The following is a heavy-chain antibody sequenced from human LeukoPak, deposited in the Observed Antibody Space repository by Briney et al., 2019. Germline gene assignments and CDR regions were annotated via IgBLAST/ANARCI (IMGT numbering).Heavy chain of an antibody. CDR1: GFTFSSYA. Sequence: QTGGSLRLSCAASGFTFSSYAMSWVRQAPGKGLEWVSSISGSGGSTYYADSVKGRFTISRDNSKNTFYLQMNSLRADDTAGYYCAKGLGSGVRGAFDYWGQGTLVPVSS. V-gene: IGHV3-23*01. CDR2: ISGSGGST. D-gene: IGHD3-10*01. CDR3: AKGLGSGVRGAFDY. J-gene: IGHJ4*02.